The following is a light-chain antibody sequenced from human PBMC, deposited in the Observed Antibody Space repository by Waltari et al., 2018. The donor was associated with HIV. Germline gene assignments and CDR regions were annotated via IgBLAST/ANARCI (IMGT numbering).Light chain of an antibody. CDR1: NSDIGKYNL. CDR2: EVT. V-gene: IGLV2-23*02. Sequence: QSALTQPASVSGSPGQSITISCTGTNSDIGKYNLVSWYQQPPGKVPKVLIVEVTTRPSGISHRFSGSKSDNTASLTISGLQAEDEADYYCSSYATGNTYVFGTGTSVTVL. J-gene: IGLJ1*01. CDR3: SSYATGNTYV.